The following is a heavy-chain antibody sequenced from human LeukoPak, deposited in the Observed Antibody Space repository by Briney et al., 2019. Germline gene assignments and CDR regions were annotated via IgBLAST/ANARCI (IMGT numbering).Heavy chain of an antibody. Sequence: SETLSLTCTVSGGSISRSSYNWGWIRQPPGKGLEWIGSVDYSGSTYYNPSPKSRVTISVDTSKNQFSLRLSSVTAADTAVYYCARGQKYRSGYTVTELGSGYFDYWGQGTLVTVSS. CDR3: ARGQKYRSGYTVTELGSGYFDY. CDR2: VDYSGST. D-gene: IGHD5-18*01. J-gene: IGHJ4*02. V-gene: IGHV4-39*07. CDR1: GGSISRSSYN.